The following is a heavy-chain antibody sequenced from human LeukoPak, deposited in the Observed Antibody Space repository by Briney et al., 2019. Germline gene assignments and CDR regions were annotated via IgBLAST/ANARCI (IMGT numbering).Heavy chain of an antibody. D-gene: IGHD6-13*01. CDR2: ISGSGGGT. Sequence: GGSLRLSCAASGFTFSSYAMSWVRQAPGKGLEWVSAISGSGGGTYYGDSVKSRFTISRDNSNNTLYLKMNSLRAEDTAVYYCAKAPARIAAAGAVWFDPWGQGTLVTVSS. J-gene: IGHJ5*02. CDR3: AKAPARIAAAGAVWFDP. V-gene: IGHV3-23*01. CDR1: GFTFSSYA.